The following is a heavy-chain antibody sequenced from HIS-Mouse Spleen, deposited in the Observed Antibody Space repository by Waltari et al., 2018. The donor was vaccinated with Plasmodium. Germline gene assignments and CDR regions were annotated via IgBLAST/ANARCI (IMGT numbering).Heavy chain of an antibody. V-gene: IGHV2-70*15. D-gene: IGHD6-6*01. J-gene: IGHJ4*02. CDR1: GFSLRTSGMC. Sequence: QVTLRESGPALVTPTQTLTLTCTFSGFSLRTSGMCVSWLRQPPGKALDWLARIDWEDDKYYSTSLKTRLTISKDTSKNQVVLTMTNMDPVDTATYYCARHKKRGQLVRGYFDYWGQGTLVTVSS. CDR3: ARHKKRGQLVRGYFDY. CDR2: IDWEDDK.